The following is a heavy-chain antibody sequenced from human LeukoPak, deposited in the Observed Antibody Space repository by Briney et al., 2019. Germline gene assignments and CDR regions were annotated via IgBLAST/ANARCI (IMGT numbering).Heavy chain of an antibody. Sequence: GGALMIHWEGVGYSYTTYWVGLVLRLPGPGVGWVGVFYPAFSRTNYSPSFQGRITISADISVNTAYLQWRSLEASDTDIYFCARARTGDYKWDHWGQGALATVSS. J-gene: IGHJ4*02. D-gene: IGHD4-17*01. V-gene: IGHV5-51*01. CDR2: FYPAFSRT. CDR3: ARARTGDYKWDH. CDR1: GYSYTTYW.